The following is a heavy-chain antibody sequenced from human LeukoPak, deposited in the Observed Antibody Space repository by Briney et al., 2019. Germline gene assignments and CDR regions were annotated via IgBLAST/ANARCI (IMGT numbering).Heavy chain of an antibody. CDR2: ISGSGGST. D-gene: IGHD3-3*01. CDR3: ARGWSGYYTGYYGMDV. V-gene: IGHV3-23*01. Sequence: GGSLRLSCAASGFTFSSYAMSWVRQAPGKGLEWVSAISGSGGSTYYADSVKGRFTISRDNSKNTLYLQMNSLRAEDTAVYYCARGWSGYYTGYYGMDVWGQGTTVTVSS. CDR1: GFTFSSYA. J-gene: IGHJ6*02.